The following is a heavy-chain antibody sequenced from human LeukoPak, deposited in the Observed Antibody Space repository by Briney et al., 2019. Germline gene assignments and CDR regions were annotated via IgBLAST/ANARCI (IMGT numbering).Heavy chain of an antibody. CDR2: ISGSGGST. J-gene: IGHJ4*02. CDR3: AREKQSGGTPFDY. Sequence: GGALRLSRASSGFALSSYWMSWGRQAPGKGLEWVSAISGSGGSTYYADSVKGRFTISRDNSKNTLYLQMNSLRDEDTAVYYCAREKQSGGTPFDYWGQGSLVTVSS. CDR1: GFALSSYW. D-gene: IGHD1-26*01. V-gene: IGHV3-23*01.